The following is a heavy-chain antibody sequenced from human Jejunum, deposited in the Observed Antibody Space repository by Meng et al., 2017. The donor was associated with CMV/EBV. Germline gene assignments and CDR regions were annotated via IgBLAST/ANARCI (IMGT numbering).Heavy chain of an antibody. D-gene: IGHD6-13*01. CDR2: ISYDGRNK. CDR1: CFLFGFYA. V-gene: IGHV3-30-3*02. CDR3: AKRMTPYSNPDAFDL. J-gene: IGHJ3*01. Sequence: CFLFGFYAMSWVRQAPAKGLEWVAVISYDGRNKYYADSVRGRFTISRDNSNNTLYLQMNSLRTEDTAVYLCAKRMTPYSNPDAFDLWGQGTMVT.